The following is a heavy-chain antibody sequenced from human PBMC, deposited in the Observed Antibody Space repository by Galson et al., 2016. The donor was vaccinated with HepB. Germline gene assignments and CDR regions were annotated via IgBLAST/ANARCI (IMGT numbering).Heavy chain of an antibody. D-gene: IGHD3-16*01. CDR2: VHHSGST. V-gene: IGHV4-59*11. Sequence: ETLSLTCTVSGAPISSHYWNWIRQPPGKGLEWIGYVHHSGSTNYNSSFKSRVTMSRDTSKKQFSLKLTSVTAADTAVYYCAMTFKGAYWGQGTLVTVSS. CDR1: GAPISSHY. CDR3: AMTFKGAY. J-gene: IGHJ1*01.